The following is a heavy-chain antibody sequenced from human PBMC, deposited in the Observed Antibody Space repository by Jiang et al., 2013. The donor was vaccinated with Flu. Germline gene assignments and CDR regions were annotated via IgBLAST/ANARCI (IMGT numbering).Heavy chain of an antibody. CDR1: GFTFNNYV. CDR2: ISGSGGNT. J-gene: IGHJ4*02. V-gene: IGHV3-23*04. CDR3: AKSVGDFWSGYTDY. Sequence: VQLVESGGGLVQPGGSLRLSCAASGFTFNNYVMNWVRQAPGKGLEWVSGISGSGGNTYYADSVKGRFTISRDNSKNTLYLQMNTLRAEDTALYYCAKSVGDFWSGYTDYWGQGTLVTVSS. D-gene: IGHD3-3*01.